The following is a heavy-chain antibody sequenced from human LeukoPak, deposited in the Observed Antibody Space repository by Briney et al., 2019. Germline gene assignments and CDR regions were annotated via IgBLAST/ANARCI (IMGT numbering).Heavy chain of an antibody. CDR3: ARTPLRDGYTNRFDP. J-gene: IGHJ5*02. CDR1: GGSMSSYY. Sequence: SETLSLTRTVSGGSMSSYYWSWIRQPPGKGLEWIGYIYYSGSTTYNPSLNTRVTISVDTSKNQFSLKLSSVTAADTAVYYCARTPLRDGYTNRFDPWGQGTLVTVSS. D-gene: IGHD5-24*01. V-gene: IGHV4-59*01. CDR2: IYYSGST.